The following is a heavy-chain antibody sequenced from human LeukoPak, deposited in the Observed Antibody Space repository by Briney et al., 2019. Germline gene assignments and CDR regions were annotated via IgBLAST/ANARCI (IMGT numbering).Heavy chain of an antibody. CDR2: IYHSGST. D-gene: IGHD3-16*01. CDR3: ARRRFDGDFDY. V-gene: IGHV4-38-2*02. CDR1: GYSISSGYY. Sequence: PSETLSLTCTVSGYSISSGYYWGWIRQPPGKGLEWIGSIYHSGSTYYNPSLKSRVTISVDTSKNQFSLKLSSVTAADTAVYYCARRRFDGDFDYWGQGTLVTVSS. J-gene: IGHJ4*02.